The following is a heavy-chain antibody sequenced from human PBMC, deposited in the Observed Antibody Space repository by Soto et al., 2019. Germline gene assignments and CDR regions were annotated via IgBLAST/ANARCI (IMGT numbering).Heavy chain of an antibody. V-gene: IGHV3-74*01. CDR1: GFTFSSYW. Sequence: GGSLRLSCAASGFTFSSYWMHWVRQAPGKGLVWVSRINSDGSSTSYADSVKGRFTISRDNAKNTLYLQMNSLRAEDTAVYYCAKDSGSGSYYKHYYYMDVWGKGTTVTVSS. J-gene: IGHJ6*03. CDR2: INSDGSST. D-gene: IGHD3-10*01. CDR3: AKDSGSGSYYKHYYYMDV.